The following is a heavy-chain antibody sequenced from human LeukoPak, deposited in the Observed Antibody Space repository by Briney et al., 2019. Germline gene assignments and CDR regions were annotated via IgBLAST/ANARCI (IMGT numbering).Heavy chain of an antibody. CDR1: GFTFSIYA. J-gene: IGHJ4*02. D-gene: IGHD3-10*01. CDR3: AGFGESFDYFEY. V-gene: IGHV3-30*02. CDR2: IRYDGTKK. Sequence: GGSLRLSCAASGFTFSIYAIHWVRQAPGKGLEWVAFIRYDGTKKYYTDSVKGRFTISRDNSKNTLYLQVNSLRGEDTAVYYCAGFGESFDYFEYWGQGTLVTVSS.